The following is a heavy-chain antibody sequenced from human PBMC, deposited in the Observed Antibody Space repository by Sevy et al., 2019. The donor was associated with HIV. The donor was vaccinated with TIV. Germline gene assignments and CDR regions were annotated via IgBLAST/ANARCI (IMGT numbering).Heavy chain of an antibody. CDR2: ISTSSTTI. CDR1: GFTFSSYS. D-gene: IGHD3-10*02. Sequence: GGSLRLSCAASGFTFSSYSMNWVRQAPGKGLEWVSYISTSSTTIYYADSVKGRFTISRDNAKNSLYLQMSSLRDEDTAVYYCARDRCSGSYYLFDYWGQGTLVTVSS. J-gene: IGHJ4*02. CDR3: ARDRCSGSYYLFDY. V-gene: IGHV3-48*02.